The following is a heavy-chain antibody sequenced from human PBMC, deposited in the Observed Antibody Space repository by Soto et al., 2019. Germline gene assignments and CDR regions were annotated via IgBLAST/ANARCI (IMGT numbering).Heavy chain of an antibody. CDR2: IKTKTNGATT. D-gene: IGHD3-3*01. J-gene: IGHJ4*02. V-gene: IGHV3-15*01. Sequence: QLLESGGGLVKPGGSLRLSCTASGFSFSNAWMSWVRQAPGKGLEWVGRIKTKTNGATTDYAAPVQGRFSISRDDSKNTLFLQMDSLQPEDTAVYYCTTTSIGLYFDHWGQGTLVTVSS. CDR1: GFSFSNAW. CDR3: TTTSIGLYFDH.